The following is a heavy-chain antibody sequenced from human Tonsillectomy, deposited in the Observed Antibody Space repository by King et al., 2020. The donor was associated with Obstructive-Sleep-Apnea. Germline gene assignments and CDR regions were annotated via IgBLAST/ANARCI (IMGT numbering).Heavy chain of an antibody. V-gene: IGHV4-39*07. CDR2: IYYSGST. Sequence: VQLQESGPGLVKPSETLSLSCTVSGDSISSSYFYWGWIRQPPGKGLEWIGSIYYSGSTYYSSSLKRRVSISVDPSKNQFSLKLRSVTAADTAVYYCAREQGIYEGAGGRFDPWGQGTLVTVSS. D-gene: IGHD5/OR15-5a*01. J-gene: IGHJ5*02. CDR1: GDSISSSYFY. CDR3: AREQGIYEGAGGRFDP.